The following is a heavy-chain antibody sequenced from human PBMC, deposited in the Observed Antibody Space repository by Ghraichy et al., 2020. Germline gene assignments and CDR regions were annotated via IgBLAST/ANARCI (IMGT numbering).Heavy chain of an antibody. J-gene: IGHJ4*02. Sequence: GGSLRLSCAASGFTFSSYSMNWVRQAPGKGLEWVSSISSSSSYIYYADSVKGRFTISRDNAKNSLYLQMNSLRAEDMAVYYCARAVALAYYFDYWGQGTLVTVSS. CDR3: ARAVALAYYFDY. CDR2: ISSSSSYI. V-gene: IGHV3-21*01. CDR1: GFTFSSYS.